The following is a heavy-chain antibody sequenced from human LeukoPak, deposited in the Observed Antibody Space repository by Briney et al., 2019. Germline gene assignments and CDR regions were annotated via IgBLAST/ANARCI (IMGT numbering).Heavy chain of an antibody. CDR3: ARSAYCGGYCYPDY. V-gene: IGHV1-2*02. D-gene: IGHD2-21*02. CDR2: INPYSGGT. J-gene: IGHJ4*02. CDR1: GYTFTGYY. Sequence: ASVKVSCKASGYTFTGYYMHWVRQAPGQGLEWMGWINPYSGGTNYAQKLQGRVTMTTDTSTSTAYMELRSLRADDTAVYYCARSAYCGGYCYPDYWGQGTLVTVSS.